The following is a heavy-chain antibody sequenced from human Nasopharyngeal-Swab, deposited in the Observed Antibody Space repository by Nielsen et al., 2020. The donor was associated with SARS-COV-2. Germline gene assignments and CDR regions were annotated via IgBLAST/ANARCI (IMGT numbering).Heavy chain of an antibody. Sequence: GESLKISCAASGFTFNTYWMNWARQAPGMGLEWVANIKEAGSQKNYADSVKGRFTISRDNSKNSLYLQMNSLRAGDTAVYYCATHNDYRFENWGQGTLVTVSS. V-gene: IGHV3-7*03. CDR1: GFTFNTYW. D-gene: IGHD4-11*01. CDR3: ATHNDYRFEN. CDR2: IKEAGSQK. J-gene: IGHJ4*02.